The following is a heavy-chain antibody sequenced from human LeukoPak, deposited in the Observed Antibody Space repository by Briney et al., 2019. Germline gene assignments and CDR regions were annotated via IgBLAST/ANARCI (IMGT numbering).Heavy chain of an antibody. D-gene: IGHD2-2*01. CDR3: ARDGDVVVPAATDDAFDI. Sequence: ASVKVSCKASGYTVTSYGISWVRQAPGQGLEWMGWISAYNGNTNYAQKLQGRVTMTTDTSTSTAYMELRSLRSDDTAVYYCARDGDVVVPAATDDAFDIWGQGTMVTVSS. J-gene: IGHJ3*02. V-gene: IGHV1-18*04. CDR1: GYTVTSYG. CDR2: ISAYNGNT.